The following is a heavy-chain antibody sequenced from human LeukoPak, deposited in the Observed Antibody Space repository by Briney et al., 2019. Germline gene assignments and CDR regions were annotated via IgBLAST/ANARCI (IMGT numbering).Heavy chain of an antibody. CDR3: ARLLAPTGGAFDI. V-gene: IGHV7-4-1*02. J-gene: IGHJ3*02. Sequence: ASVKVSCKASGGTVSSYAISWVRQAPGQGLEWMGWINTNTGNPTYAQGFTGRFVFSLDTSVSTAYLQISSLKAEDTAVYYCARLLAPTGGAFDIWGQGTMVTVSS. CDR1: GGTVSSYA. D-gene: IGHD7-27*01. CDR2: INTNTGNP.